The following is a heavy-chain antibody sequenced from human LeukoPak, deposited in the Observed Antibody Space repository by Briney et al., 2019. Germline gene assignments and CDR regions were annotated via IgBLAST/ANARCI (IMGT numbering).Heavy chain of an antibody. CDR3: AKGSAAGRPYYFDY. D-gene: IGHD6-25*01. Sequence: GGSLRLSCAASGFTFSSYAMSWVRQAPGKGPEWVSAIDSTGAYTWYADSVKGRFTISKDSSKTILYLQMNSLRAEDAAVYFCAKGSAAGRPYYFDYWGQGTLVTVSS. J-gene: IGHJ4*02. CDR2: IDSTGAYT. V-gene: IGHV3-23*01. CDR1: GFTFSSYA.